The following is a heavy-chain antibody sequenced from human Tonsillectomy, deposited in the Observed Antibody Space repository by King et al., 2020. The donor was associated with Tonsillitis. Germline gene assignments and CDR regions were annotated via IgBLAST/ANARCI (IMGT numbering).Heavy chain of an antibody. CDR1: GFTFSSYW. CDR3: ARGWGVRGVRYYYYGMDV. D-gene: IGHD3-10*01. CDR2: IKQDGSEK. V-gene: IGHV3-7*03. J-gene: IGHJ6*02. Sequence: VQLVESGGGLVQPGGSLRLSCAASGFTFSSYWMSWVRQASGKGLEWVANIKQDGSEKYYVDSVKGRFTISRDNAKNSLYLQMNSLRAEDTAVYYFARGWGVRGVRYYYYGMDVWGQGTTVTVSS.